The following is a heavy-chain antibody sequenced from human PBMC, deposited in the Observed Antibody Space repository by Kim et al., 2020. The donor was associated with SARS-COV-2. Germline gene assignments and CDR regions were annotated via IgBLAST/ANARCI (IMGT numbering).Heavy chain of an antibody. J-gene: IGHJ5*02. CDR1: GGSFSGYY. V-gene: IGHV4-34*01. CDR3: ARARILWFGELSVWFDP. CDR2: INHSGST. Sequence: SETLSLTCAVYGGSFSGYYWSWIRQPPGKGLEWIGEINHSGSTNYNPSLKSRVTISVDTSKNQFSLKLSSVTAADTAVYYCARARILWFGELSVWFDPWG. D-gene: IGHD3-10*01.